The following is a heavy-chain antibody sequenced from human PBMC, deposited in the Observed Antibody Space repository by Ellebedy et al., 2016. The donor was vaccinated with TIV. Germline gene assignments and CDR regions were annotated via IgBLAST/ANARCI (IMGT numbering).Heavy chain of an antibody. Sequence: PGGSLRLSCAASGFTFSGYAMSWVRQAPGKGLEWVSAISGSGDSTYYVASVKCRFTISRDNSKNTLSLQMNSLRAEDTATYYCARDILDFIAVVVVNSRLLFFSGGMDVWGQGTTVTVSS. V-gene: IGHV3-23*01. J-gene: IGHJ6*02. CDR3: ARDILDFIAVVVVNSRLLFFSGGMDV. CDR1: GFTFSGYA. CDR2: ISGSGDST. D-gene: IGHD2-15*01.